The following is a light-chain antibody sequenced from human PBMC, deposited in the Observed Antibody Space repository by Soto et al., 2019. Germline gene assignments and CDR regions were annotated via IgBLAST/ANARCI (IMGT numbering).Light chain of an antibody. Sequence: DIQITQSPSSLSASVGDRVTITCQASQDIDKYLNWYQQKPGEAPKLLIDDVTNLEKGVPSRFSGSGSGTHFTFTIGSLQPEDIATYYCQQYYDLPITFGQGTRLEIK. CDR2: DVT. V-gene: IGKV1-33*01. CDR1: QDIDKY. CDR3: QQYYDLPIT. J-gene: IGKJ5*01.